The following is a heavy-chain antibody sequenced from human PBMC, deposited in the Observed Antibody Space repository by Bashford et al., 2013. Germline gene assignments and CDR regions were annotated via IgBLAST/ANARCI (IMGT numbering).Heavy chain of an antibody. CDR3: ARPGGTLWVSEYLVH. D-gene: IGHD3-16*01. J-gene: IGHJ1*01. Sequence: VRQAPGKGLVWVSRINTDGSSTNYADSVQGRFTISRDNSKNTLYLQMNSLRADDTAVYYCARPGGTLWVSEYLVHWGQGTLVTVSS. V-gene: IGHV3-74*01. CDR2: INTDGSST.